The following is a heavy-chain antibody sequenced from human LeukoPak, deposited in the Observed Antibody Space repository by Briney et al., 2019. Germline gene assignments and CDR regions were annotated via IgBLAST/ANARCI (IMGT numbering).Heavy chain of an antibody. CDR1: GFTFSIDA. CDR3: ARGRNS. J-gene: IGHJ4*02. V-gene: IGHV3-66*01. D-gene: IGHD1-14*01. CDR2: IYSGGST. Sequence: GGSLRLSCAVSGFTFSIDAMSWVRQAPGRGLEWGSGIYSGGSTYYPDSVTGVVTISRDNSKNTLYLQMNRLRAEDTAVYYCARGRNSWGQGNLVTVSS.